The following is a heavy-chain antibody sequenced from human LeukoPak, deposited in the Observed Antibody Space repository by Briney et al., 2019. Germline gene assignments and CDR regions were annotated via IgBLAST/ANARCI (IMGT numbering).Heavy chain of an antibody. CDR1: GGSFSSYA. CDR3: ARLTIGDYGDRESGFDY. V-gene: IGHV1-69*11. Sequence: GASVKVSCKASGGSFSSYAISWVRQAPGQGLEWMGRILPIVNTADYAQKFQGRVTITADESTSTAYMDLSSLRSEDTAVYYCARLTIGDYGDRESGFDYWGQGTLVTVSS. CDR2: ILPIVNTA. D-gene: IGHD4-17*01. J-gene: IGHJ4*02.